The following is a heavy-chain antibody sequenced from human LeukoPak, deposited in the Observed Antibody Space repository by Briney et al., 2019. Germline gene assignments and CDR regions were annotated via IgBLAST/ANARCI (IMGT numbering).Heavy chain of an antibody. CDR2: ISNDGNHK. Sequence: GGSLRLSCAASGFTFSSYAMHWVRQAPGKGLEWVADISNDGNHKYYGDSVKGRFTISSDNSKTTLYLQMNSLRAEDTAFYYCARDPDSITYWFDPWGQGTLVTVSS. D-gene: IGHD2/OR15-2a*01. J-gene: IGHJ5*02. V-gene: IGHV3-30*04. CDR3: ARDPDSITYWFDP. CDR1: GFTFSSYA.